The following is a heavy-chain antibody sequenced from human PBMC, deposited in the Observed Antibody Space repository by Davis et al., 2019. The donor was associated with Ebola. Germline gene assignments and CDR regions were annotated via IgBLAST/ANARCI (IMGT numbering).Heavy chain of an antibody. CDR2: ITSDSGRT. V-gene: IGHV3-21*01. J-gene: IGHJ5*02. D-gene: IGHD6-19*01. Sequence: GESLKISCAASGFTFNSYAMNWVRQAPGKGLERVSSITSDSGRTSYAESVKGRFTISRDNAKNSLYLQMNSLRAEDTAVYYCARAPAGRWQWPGTACDQWGQGTLVTVSS. CDR3: ARAPAGRWQWPGTACDQ. CDR1: GFTFNSYA.